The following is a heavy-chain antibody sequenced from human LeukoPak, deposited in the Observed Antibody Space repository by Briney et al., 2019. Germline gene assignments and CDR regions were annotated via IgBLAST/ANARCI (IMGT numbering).Heavy chain of an antibody. V-gene: IGHV5-51*01. CDR3: ARHWSGFDYSRFDY. CDR1: GYTFTTYW. CDR2: IHPGDSDT. J-gene: IGHJ4*02. D-gene: IGHD3-3*01. Sequence: GESLKISCKGSGYTFTTYWIGWVRQMPGKGLEWMGIIHPGDSDTRYSPSLQGQVTISADKSITTAYLQWSSLKASDTAMYYCARHWSGFDYSRFDYWGQGTLVTVFS.